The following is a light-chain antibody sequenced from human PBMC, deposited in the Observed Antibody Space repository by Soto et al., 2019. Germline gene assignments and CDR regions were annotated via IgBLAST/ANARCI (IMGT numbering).Light chain of an antibody. V-gene: IGLV2-14*03. Sequence: QSALAQPASVSGSPGQSITISCTGTSSDVGDYNYVSWYQQHPGKAPKLMIYDVNNRPSGVSNRFSGSKSGNTASLTISGLQAEDDADYDCSSYTSSRSIVLFGGGTKLTVL. CDR1: SSDVGDYNY. CDR3: SSYTSSRSIVL. CDR2: DVN. J-gene: IGLJ2*01.